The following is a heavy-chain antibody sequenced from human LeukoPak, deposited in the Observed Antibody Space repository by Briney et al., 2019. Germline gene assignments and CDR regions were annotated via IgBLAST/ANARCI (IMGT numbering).Heavy chain of an antibody. CDR1: GGSISSGDYY. J-gene: IGHJ4*02. CDR2: VSYSGST. CDR3: ARDIAAASDPFDY. V-gene: IGHV4-30-4*08. Sequence: MPSETLSLTCTVSGGSISSGDYYWSWIRQPPGKGLEWIGYVSYSGSTYYNPSLKSRVTISVDTSKNQFSLKLTSVTAADTAVYYCARDIAAASDPFDYWGQGTLVTVSS. D-gene: IGHD6-13*01.